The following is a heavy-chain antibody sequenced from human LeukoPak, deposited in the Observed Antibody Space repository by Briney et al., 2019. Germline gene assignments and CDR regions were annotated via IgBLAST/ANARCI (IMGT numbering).Heavy chain of an antibody. J-gene: IGHJ4*02. V-gene: IGHV3-11*04. Sequence: GGSLRLSCAASGFTLSDYYMSWIRQAPGKGLEWVSYISSSGSTIYYADSVKGRFTISRDNAKNSLYLQTNSLRAEDTAVYYCAKVRGGYSYGPSFDYWGQGTLVTVSS. CDR3: AKVRGGYSYGPSFDY. CDR1: GFTLSDYY. D-gene: IGHD5-18*01. CDR2: ISSSGSTI.